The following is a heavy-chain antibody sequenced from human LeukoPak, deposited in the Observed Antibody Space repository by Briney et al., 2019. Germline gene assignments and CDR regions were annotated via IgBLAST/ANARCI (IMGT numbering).Heavy chain of an antibody. CDR2: IYHSGST. CDR3: VRRVATTGRYYFDY. D-gene: IGHD1-1*01. Sequence: PSETLSLTCAVSGGSISSGGYSWSWIRQPPGKGLEWIGYIYHSGSTYYNPSLKSRVTISIDASKNQFSLKLSSVTAADTAVYYCVRRVATTGRYYFDYWGQGVLVTVSS. J-gene: IGHJ4*02. V-gene: IGHV4-30-2*01. CDR1: GGSISSGGYS.